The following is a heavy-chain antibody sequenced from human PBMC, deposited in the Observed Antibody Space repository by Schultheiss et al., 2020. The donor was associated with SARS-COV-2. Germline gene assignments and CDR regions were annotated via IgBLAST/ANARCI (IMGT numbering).Heavy chain of an antibody. CDR1: GGSFSGYY. CDR3: ARDSELERFDY. V-gene: IGHV4-59*01. D-gene: IGHD1-1*01. J-gene: IGHJ4*02. Sequence: GSLRLSCAVYGGSFSGYYWSWIRQPPGKGLEWIGYIYYSGSTNYNPSLKSRVTISVDTSKNQFSLKLTSVTAADTAVYYCARDSELERFDYWGQGTLVTVSS. CDR2: IYYSGST.